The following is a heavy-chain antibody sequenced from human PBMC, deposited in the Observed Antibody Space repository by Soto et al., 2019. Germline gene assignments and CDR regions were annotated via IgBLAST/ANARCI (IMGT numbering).Heavy chain of an antibody. CDR3: AKDKWELSYDVDH. V-gene: IGHV3-9*01. CDR1: GFTFDDYA. D-gene: IGHD1-26*01. J-gene: IGHJ4*02. CDR2: ISWNSGRI. Sequence: EVQLVESGGGLVQPGRSLRLSCAASGFTFDDYAMHWVRQAPGKGLEWVSIISWNSGRIGYADSVKGRFTISRDNAKNSLYLQMNSLRAEDTALYYCAKDKWELSYDVDHWGQGTLVTVSS.